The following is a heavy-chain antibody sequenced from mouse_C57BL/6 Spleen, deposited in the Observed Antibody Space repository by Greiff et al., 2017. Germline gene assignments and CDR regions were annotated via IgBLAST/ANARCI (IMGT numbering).Heavy chain of an antibody. V-gene: IGHV1-64*01. J-gene: IGHJ1*03. CDR1: GYTFTSYW. CDR3: GPYYGSSYWYFDV. Sequence: QVQLQQPGAELVKPGASVKLSCKASGYTFTSYWMPWVKQRPGQGLEWIGMIHPNSGSTNYNEKFKSKATLTVDKSSSTAYMQLSSLTSEDSAVYYWGPYYGSSYWYFDVWGTGTTVTVSS. D-gene: IGHD1-1*01. CDR2: IHPNSGST.